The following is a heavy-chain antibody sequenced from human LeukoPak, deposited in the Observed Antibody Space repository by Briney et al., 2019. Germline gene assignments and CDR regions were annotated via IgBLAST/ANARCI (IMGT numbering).Heavy chain of an antibody. CDR1: GYTFTSYG. CDR3: ARVLGVWGSYRTTNFDY. Sequence: ASVKVSCKASGYTFTSYGISWVRQAPGQGLEWMGWISAYNGNTNYAQKLQGRVTMTTDTSTSTAYMELRSLRSDDTAVYYCARVLGVWGSYRTTNFDYWGQGTLVTVFS. D-gene: IGHD3-16*02. V-gene: IGHV1-18*01. J-gene: IGHJ4*02. CDR2: ISAYNGNT.